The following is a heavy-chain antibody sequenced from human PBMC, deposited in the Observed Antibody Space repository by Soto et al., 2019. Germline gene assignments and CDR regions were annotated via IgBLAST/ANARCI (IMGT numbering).Heavy chain of an antibody. Sequence: QITLKESGPTLVKPTQTLTLTCTFSGFSLSTSGVGVGWIRQPPGKALEWLAVIYWDDAKTYSPSLKSRLTITKDTSKNQVVHTMTKMDPVDTATYYCAHKGSGSRAIDYWGQGTLVTVSS. CDR1: GFSLSTSGVG. J-gene: IGHJ4*02. V-gene: IGHV2-5*02. D-gene: IGHD3-10*01. CDR3: AHKGSGSRAIDY. CDR2: IYWDDAK.